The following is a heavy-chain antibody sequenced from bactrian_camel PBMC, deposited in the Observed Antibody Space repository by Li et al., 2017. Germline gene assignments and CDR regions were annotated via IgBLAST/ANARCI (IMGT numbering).Heavy chain of an antibody. CDR1: EYTYSSHC. CDR3: AADSSPGESWSCRIFLRSSDVDFGY. V-gene: IGHV3S25*01. CDR2: TYQGGTRT. J-gene: IGHJ6*01. D-gene: IGHD5*01. Sequence: QLVESGGGSVQAGGSLRLSCAASEYTYSSHCMTWFRQVPGKEREGVAATYQGGTRTYYIDSVKGRFTISRDNAKNTMYLQMNSLKPEDAAMYYCAADSSPGESWSCRIFLRSSDVDFGYWGQGTQVTVS.